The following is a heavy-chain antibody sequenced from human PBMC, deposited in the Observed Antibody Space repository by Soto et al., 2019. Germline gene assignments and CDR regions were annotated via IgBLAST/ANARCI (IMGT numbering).Heavy chain of an antibody. V-gene: IGHV1-69*13. J-gene: IGHJ6*02. CDR3: ARNALKGVVTAIQSYYYGMDV. D-gene: IGHD2-21*02. Sequence: SVKVSCKASGGPFSSYAISWVRQAPGQGLEWMGGIIPIFGTANYAQKFQGRVTITADESTSTAYMELSSLRSEDTAVYYCARNALKGVVTAIQSYYYGMDVWGQGTTVTVSS. CDR2: IIPIFGTA. CDR1: GGPFSSYA.